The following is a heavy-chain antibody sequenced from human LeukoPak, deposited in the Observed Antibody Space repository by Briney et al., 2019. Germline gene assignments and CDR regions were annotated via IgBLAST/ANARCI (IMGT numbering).Heavy chain of an antibody. CDR2: IYYSGST. J-gene: IGHJ4*02. Sequence: PSETLSLTCTVSGGSISSSSYYWGWIRQPPGKGLERIGSIYYSGSTYYNPSLKSRVTISVDTSKNQFSLKLSSVTAADTAVYYCARLPKSSVSLPVFDYWGQGTLVTVSS. V-gene: IGHV4-39*01. CDR3: ARLPKSSVSLPVFDY. CDR1: GGSISSSSYY.